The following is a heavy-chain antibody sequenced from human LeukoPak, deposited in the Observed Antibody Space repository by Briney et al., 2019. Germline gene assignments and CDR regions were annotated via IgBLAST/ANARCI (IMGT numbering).Heavy chain of an antibody. J-gene: IGHJ4*02. CDR2: IVVGSGNT. CDR1: GFPFPSSA. V-gene: IGHV1-58*01. D-gene: IGHD4-17*01. Sequence: SVQVSCHASGFPFPSSAVQWVRPARGQRLEWIGWIVVGSGNTNYAQKFQERVTITRDMSTSTAYMELSSLRSEDTAVYYCAAGNGDYFDYWGQGTLVTVSS. CDR3: AAGNGDYFDY.